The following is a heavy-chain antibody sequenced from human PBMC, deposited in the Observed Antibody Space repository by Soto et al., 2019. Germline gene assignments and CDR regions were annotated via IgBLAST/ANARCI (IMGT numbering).Heavy chain of an antibody. CDR3: ARMGGSSSPDWFNP. CDR1: GGSISSYY. Sequence: SETLSLTCTVSGGSISSYYWSWIRQPAGKGLEWIGRIYTSGSTNYNPSLKSRVTMSVDTSKNQFSLKLSSVTAADTAVYYCARMGGSSSPDWFNPWGQEPWSPSPQ. D-gene: IGHD6-6*01. CDR2: IYTSGST. J-gene: IGHJ5*02. V-gene: IGHV4-4*07.